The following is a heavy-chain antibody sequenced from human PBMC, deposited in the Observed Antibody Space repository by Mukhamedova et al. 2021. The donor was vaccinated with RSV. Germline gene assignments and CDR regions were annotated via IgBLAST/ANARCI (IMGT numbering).Heavy chain of an antibody. J-gene: IGHJ6*02. CDR2: ISSSGSTI. Sequence: GKGLEWVSYISSSGSTIYYADSVKGRFTISRDNAKNSLYLQMNSLRAEDTAVYYCAYSPRGRYGSGSYYVSYGMGVWGQGTTVT. D-gene: IGHD3-10*01. V-gene: IGHV3-48*03. CDR3: AYSPRGRYGSGSYYVSYGMGV.